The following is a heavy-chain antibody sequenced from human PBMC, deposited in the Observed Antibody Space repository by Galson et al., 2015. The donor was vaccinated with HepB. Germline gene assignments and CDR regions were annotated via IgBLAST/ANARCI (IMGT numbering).Heavy chain of an antibody. CDR2: TYYRSKWYI. V-gene: IGHV6-1*01. J-gene: IGHJ3*02. CDR3: ARNKRSSDAFDI. D-gene: IGHD5/OR15-5a*01. CDR1: GDSVSSNSAA. Sequence: CAISGDSVSSNSAAWNWIRQSPSRGLEWLGRTYYRSKWYIDYAVSVKSRITINPDTSKNQFSLQLNSVTPEDTAVYYCARNKRSSDAFDIWGQGTMVTVSS.